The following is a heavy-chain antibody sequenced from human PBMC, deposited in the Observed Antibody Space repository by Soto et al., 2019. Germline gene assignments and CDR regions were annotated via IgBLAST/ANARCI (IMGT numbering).Heavy chain of an antibody. D-gene: IGHD2-8*02. CDR1: GFIFSDYE. CDR3: VKEYCTGGTCFDAFDL. Sequence: EAELVESGGGLVQPGGSLTPSCAASGFIFSDYEVDWVRQAPGRGPEWISYISDGGTTIYYAASVKGRFTISRDDAKKSLYLHMNNLRVDDTAIYFCVKEYCTGGTCFDAFDLWGQGTVLTVSS. CDR2: ISDGGTTI. J-gene: IGHJ3*01. V-gene: IGHV3-48*03.